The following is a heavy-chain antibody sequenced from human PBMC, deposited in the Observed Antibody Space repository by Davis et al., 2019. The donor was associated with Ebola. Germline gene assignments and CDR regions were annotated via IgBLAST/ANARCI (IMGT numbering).Heavy chain of an antibody. CDR3: ARSAKPTNVVVADKWRRYYYYYYMDV. D-gene: IGHD2-15*01. CDR1: GFTFSSYA. CDR2: ISSSSNYI. Sequence: GESLKISCAASGFTFSSYAMSWVRQAPGKGLEWVSSISSSSNYIYYADSVKGRFTISRDNAKNSLYLQMNSLRAEDTAVYYCARSAKPTNVVVADKWRRYYYYYYMDVWGKGTTVTVSS. J-gene: IGHJ6*03. V-gene: IGHV3-21*01.